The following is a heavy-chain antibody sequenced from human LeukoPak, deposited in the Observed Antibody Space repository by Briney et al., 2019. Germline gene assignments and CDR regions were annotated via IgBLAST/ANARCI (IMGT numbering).Heavy chain of an antibody. CDR3: ARGSIAVAAGPGDAFDI. Sequence: PGRSLRLSCAASGFTFSSYAMHWVRQAPGKGLEWVAVISYDGSNKYYADSVKGRFTISRDNSKNTLYMQMNSLRAEDTAVYYCARGSIAVAAGPGDAFDIWGQGTMVTVSS. CDR2: ISYDGSNK. CDR1: GFTFSSYA. D-gene: IGHD6-19*01. V-gene: IGHV3-30-3*01. J-gene: IGHJ3*02.